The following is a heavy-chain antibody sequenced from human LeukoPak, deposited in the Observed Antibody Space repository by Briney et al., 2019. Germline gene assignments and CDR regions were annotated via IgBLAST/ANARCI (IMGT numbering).Heavy chain of an antibody. CDR3: ATDLAV. Sequence: PVASVTVSCKASGYTFTSYYMHWVRQAPGQGLEWMGIINPSGGSTSYAQKFQGRVTMTEDTSTDTAYMELSSLRSEDTAVYYCATDLAVWGQGTLVTVSS. CDR1: GYTFTSYY. J-gene: IGHJ4*02. CDR2: INPSGGST. D-gene: IGHD6-19*01. V-gene: IGHV1-46*01.